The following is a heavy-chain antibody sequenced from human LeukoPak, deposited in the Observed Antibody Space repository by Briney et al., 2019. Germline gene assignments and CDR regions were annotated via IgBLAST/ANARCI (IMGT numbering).Heavy chain of an antibody. D-gene: IGHD3-10*01. CDR2: IKTDGSET. Sequence: GGSLRISCAASGFTFSSYAMHWVRQAPGKGLACVANIKTDGSETYYVDSVKGRFTISRDNAKNSLFLQMNSLRAEDTAIYYCVSAIRGSPIDYWGQGTLVSVPS. V-gene: IGHV3-7*01. J-gene: IGHJ4*02. CDR1: GFTFSSYA. CDR3: VSAIRGSPIDY.